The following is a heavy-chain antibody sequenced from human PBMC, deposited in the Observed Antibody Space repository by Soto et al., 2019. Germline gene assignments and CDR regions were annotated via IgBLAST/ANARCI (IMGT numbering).Heavy chain of an antibody. CDR2: MNQDGSAK. CDR1: GFRFSSYW. V-gene: IGHV3-7*01. Sequence: EVELVESGGDLVQPGGSLRLSCGASGFRFSSYWMSWVRQAPGKGLEWVANMNQDGSAKYYVGSVKGRFTISRDNAKNSTYLQMNSRKVDDSAVYFGSRDSSGWQAPDFWGQGTQVTFSS. D-gene: IGHD6-19*01. CDR3: SRDSSGWQAPDF. J-gene: IGHJ4*02.